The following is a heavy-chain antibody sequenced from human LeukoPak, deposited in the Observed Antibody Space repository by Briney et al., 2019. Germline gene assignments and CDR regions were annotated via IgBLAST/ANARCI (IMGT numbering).Heavy chain of an antibody. CDR2: ITSSSSSM. V-gene: IGHV3-48*04. Sequence: GGSLRLSCAASGFPFSSYSMNWVRQAPGKGLEWIAYITSSSSSMYYADSVKGRFTISRDNAKNSLYLQMNSLRAEDTAVYYCARVSGSYGDSAYWGQGTLVTVSS. CDR3: ARVSGSYGDSAY. CDR1: GFPFSSYS. D-gene: IGHD1-26*01. J-gene: IGHJ4*02.